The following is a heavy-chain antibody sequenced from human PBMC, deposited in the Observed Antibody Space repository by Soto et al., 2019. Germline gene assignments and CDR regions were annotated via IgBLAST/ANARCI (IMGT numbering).Heavy chain of an antibody. CDR2: IYSGGTT. V-gene: IGHV3-66*01. D-gene: IGHD3-22*01. J-gene: IGHJ5*02. CDR1: GFTVSSNY. Sequence: EVQLVESGGGLVQPGGSLRLSCAASGFTVSSNYMSWVRQAPGKGLEWVSVIYSGGTTYYADSVKGRFTISRDNSKNSRYLQKNSLGAEDRDVYYGARSADSSDYRGWFDPWGQGTLVTVSS. CDR3: ARSADSSDYRGWFDP.